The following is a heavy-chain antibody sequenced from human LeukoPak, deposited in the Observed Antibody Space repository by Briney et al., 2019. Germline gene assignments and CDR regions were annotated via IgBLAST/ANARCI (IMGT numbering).Heavy chain of an antibody. CDR2: ITPIFSTA. Sequence: SSVKVSCKASGGTFSSYAISWVRQAPGQGLEWMGGITPIFSTANYAQKFQGRVTITADESTSTAYMELSSLRSEDTAVYYCARDFTSYDNTADLAFDIWGQGTMVTVSS. V-gene: IGHV1-69*01. D-gene: IGHD3-22*01. CDR1: GGTFSSYA. J-gene: IGHJ3*02. CDR3: ARDFTSYDNTADLAFDI.